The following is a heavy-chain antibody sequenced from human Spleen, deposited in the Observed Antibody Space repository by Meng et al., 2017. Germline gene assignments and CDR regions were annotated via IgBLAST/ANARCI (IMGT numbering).Heavy chain of an antibody. V-gene: IGHV2-5*01. CDR3: AHRRGGYLDY. CDR1: GFSLSTSEEA. D-gene: IGHD3-16*01. J-gene: IGHJ4*02. CDR2: IYWHDEE. Sequence: QITLRESGATLVKPTQTLTLTCSFSGFSLSTSEEAVGWIRQPPGKALEWLALIYWHDEERYSPSLKGRLTITKDTSKNQVVLTMTDMDPVDTGTYYCAHRRGGYLDYWGQGTLVTVSS.